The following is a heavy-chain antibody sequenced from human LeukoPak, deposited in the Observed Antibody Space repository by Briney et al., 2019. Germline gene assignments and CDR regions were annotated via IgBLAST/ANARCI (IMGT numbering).Heavy chain of an antibody. V-gene: IGHV1-2*02. CDR2: INPNSGET. D-gene: IGHD4-11*01. J-gene: IGHJ4*02. Sequence: ASVKVSCKTSGYTFTDYYIHWVRQAPGQGLEWMGWINPNSGETNSAQGFQGRVTMTGDTSISTAYMELRRVTSDDTAVYYCARDRDYSNTERGFDYWGQGTLVTVSS. CDR1: GYTFTDYY. CDR3: ARDRDYSNTERGFDY.